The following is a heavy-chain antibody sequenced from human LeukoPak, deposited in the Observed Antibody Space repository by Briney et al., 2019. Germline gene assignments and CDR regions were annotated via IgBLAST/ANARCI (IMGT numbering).Heavy chain of an antibody. J-gene: IGHJ5*02. CDR3: ARDNSVEDTAWWFDP. CDR2: FIPVLGTA. V-gene: IGHV1-69*06. D-gene: IGHD4-23*01. CDR1: GGIFSDYA. Sequence: SVKVSCKASGGIFSDYALNWVRQAPGQGLEWMGVFIPVLGTANSTQNFQDRVSITPDISTHTVYMELSSLKPEDTAVYYCARDNSVEDTAWWFDPWGQGTLVTVSS.